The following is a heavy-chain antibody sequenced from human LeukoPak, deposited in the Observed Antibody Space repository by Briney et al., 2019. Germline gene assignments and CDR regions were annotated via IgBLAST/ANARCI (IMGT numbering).Heavy chain of an antibody. CDR1: GGTFSSYA. Sequence: ASVKVSCKASGGTFSSYAISWVRQAPGQGHEWMGGIIPIFGTANYAQRFQGRVTITTDESTSTAYMELSSLRSEDTAVYYCAREREGLGYCSSTSCYTNWFDPWGQGTLVTVPS. V-gene: IGHV1-69*05. CDR3: AREREGLGYCSSTSCYTNWFDP. CDR2: IIPIFGTA. J-gene: IGHJ5*02. D-gene: IGHD2-2*02.